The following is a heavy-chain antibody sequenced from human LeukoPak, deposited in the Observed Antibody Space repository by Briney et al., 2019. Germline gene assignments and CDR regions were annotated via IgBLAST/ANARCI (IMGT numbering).Heavy chain of an antibody. Sequence: GGSLGLSCAASGFTFSNAWMTWVRQAPGKGLEWVGRIKSKTDGGTTDYAAPVKGGFAISRDDSKNMLYLQMNSLKTEDTAVYYCATGREGNSDDYKYSQHWGQGTLVTVSS. D-gene: IGHD5-12*01. CDR2: IKSKTDGGTT. J-gene: IGHJ1*01. V-gene: IGHV3-15*01. CDR1: GFTFSNAW. CDR3: ATGREGNSDDYKYSQH.